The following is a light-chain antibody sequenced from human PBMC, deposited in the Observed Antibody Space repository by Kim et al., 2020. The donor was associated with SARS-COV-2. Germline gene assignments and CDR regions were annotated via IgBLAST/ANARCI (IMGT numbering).Light chain of an antibody. V-gene: IGKV3-15*01. J-gene: IGKJ4*01. CDR1: QSVSSN. CDR2: GAS. CDR3: HQYNSCPPLT. Sequence: EIVMTQSPATLSLSPGERATLSCRASQSVSSNLAWYQQKPGQAPRLLIYGASTRATGIPARFSGSGSGTEFTLTISSLQSEDFAVYYCHQYNSCPPLTFGGGTKVDIK.